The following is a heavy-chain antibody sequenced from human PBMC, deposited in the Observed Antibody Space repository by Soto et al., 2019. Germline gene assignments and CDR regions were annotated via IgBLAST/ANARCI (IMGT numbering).Heavy chain of an antibody. J-gene: IGHJ4*02. V-gene: IGHV1-46*03. CDR2: LNPGGDTT. D-gene: IGHD1-26*01. Sequence: QVQLVQSGAEVTKPGASVKVSCKASGYTFTSYHMHWVRQAPGQGLEWMGTLNPGGDTTVHAQKFQGRVTMTRDTSTSTVYMEVTSLRSEDTAVYYCIRGGTIVGSIAPFAYWGQGTLVTVSS. CDR1: GYTFTSYH. CDR3: IRGGTIVGSIAPFAY.